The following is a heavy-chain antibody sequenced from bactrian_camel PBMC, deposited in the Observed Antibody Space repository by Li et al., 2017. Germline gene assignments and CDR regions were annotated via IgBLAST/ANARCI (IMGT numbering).Heavy chain of an antibody. D-gene: IGHD6*01. J-gene: IGHJ4*01. CDR2: ITSGGGST. CDR1: GFTFSRVF. Sequence: HVQLVESGGGLVQPGGSLRLSCAASGFTFSRVFMSWVRQAPGKGLEWVSTITSGGGSTYYADSVKGRFTISRDNAKNTLYLQLNSLQTEDTAMYYCAKDWSRGGQGTQVTVS. V-gene: IGHV3S1*01. CDR3: AKDWSR.